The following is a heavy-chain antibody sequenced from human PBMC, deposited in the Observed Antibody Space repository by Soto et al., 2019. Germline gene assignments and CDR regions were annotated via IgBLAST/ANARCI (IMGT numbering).Heavy chain of an antibody. CDR1: GYSISSGYY. V-gene: IGHV4-38-2*01. D-gene: IGHD3-16*01. J-gene: IGHJ5*02. CDR2: IYHSGCT. CDR3: ARQGGDGYNNWFDP. Sequence: PSETLSLTCAVSGYSISSGYYWGWIRQPPGKGLEWIGSIYHSGCTYYNPSLKSRVTISVDTSKNQFSLKLRSVTAADTAVYYCARQGGDGYNNWFDPWGQGTLVTVSS.